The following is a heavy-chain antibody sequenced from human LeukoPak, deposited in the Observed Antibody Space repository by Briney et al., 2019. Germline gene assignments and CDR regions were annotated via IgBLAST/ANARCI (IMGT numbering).Heavy chain of an antibody. V-gene: IGHV3-48*02. J-gene: IGHJ3*02. CDR3: ARDGKGGYTAFDI. CDR2: INSDSSGI. Sequence: PGGSLRLSCAASGFTFSFYSMNGVPQAPGKGPEWISSINSDSSGIQYADSVRGRFSIARDNAKNSLSLQMNSLRDEDTAVYYCARDGKGGYTAFDIWGQGTMVTVSS. D-gene: IGHD6-25*01. CDR1: GFTFSFYS.